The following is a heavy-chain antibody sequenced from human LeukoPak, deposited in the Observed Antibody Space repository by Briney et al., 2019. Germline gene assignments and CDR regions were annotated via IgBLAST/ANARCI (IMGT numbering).Heavy chain of an antibody. CDR1: GYTLTELS. D-gene: IGHD3-10*01. CDR2: FDPEDGET. Sequence: ASVKVPCKVSGYTLTELSMHWVRQAPGKGLEWMGGFDPEDGETIYAQKFQGRVTMTEDTSTDTAYMELSSLRSEDTAVYYCATILHSGLWFRELQLDYWGQGTLVAVSS. CDR3: ATILHSGLWFRELQLDY. V-gene: IGHV1-24*01. J-gene: IGHJ4*02.